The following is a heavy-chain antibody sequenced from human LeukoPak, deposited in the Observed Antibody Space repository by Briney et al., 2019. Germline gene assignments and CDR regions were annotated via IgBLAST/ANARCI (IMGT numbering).Heavy chain of an antibody. CDR3: IKDMGFDLLKDAFHV. J-gene: IGHJ3*01. Sequence: SGGSLRLSCLGSGFNLGDYAMHWVRQAPGKGLEWVSSISWDSGHQAYTDSVKGRFSISRDNDNNYLYLHMSSLRLEDTAFYYCIKDMGFDLLKDAFHVWGRGTLVTVSS. V-gene: IGHV3-9*01. CDR2: ISWDSGHQ. D-gene: IGHD3-9*01. CDR1: GFNLGDYA.